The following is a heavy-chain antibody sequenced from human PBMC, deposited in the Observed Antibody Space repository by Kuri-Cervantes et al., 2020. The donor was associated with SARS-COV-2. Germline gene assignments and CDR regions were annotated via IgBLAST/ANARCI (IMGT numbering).Heavy chain of an antibody. CDR2: ISSSSSYI. D-gene: IGHD2-2*01. J-gene: IGHJ6*02. V-gene: IGHV3-21*01. CDR3: ARDVNIVVVPAYYYGMDV. CDR1: GFTFSSYS. Sequence: GESLKISCAASGFTFSSYSMNWVRQAPGKGLEWVSSISSSSSYIYYADSVKGRFTISRDNAKNSLYLQMNSLRAEDTAVYYRARDVNIVVVPAYYYGMDVWGQGTTVTVSS.